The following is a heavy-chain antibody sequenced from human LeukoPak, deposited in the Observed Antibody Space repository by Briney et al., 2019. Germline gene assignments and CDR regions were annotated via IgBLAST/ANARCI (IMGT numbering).Heavy chain of an antibody. CDR1: GFTFSSYW. CDR2: IKPDGSAE. D-gene: IGHD6-13*01. Sequence: PGGSLRLSCAASGFTFSSYWMSWVRQAPGKGLEWVANIKPDGSAEYYVDSVKGRFTMPRDNAENSLYLQMNSLRAEDTAVYYCARLPYTTSYYDCWGQGALVTVSS. V-gene: IGHV3-7*04. CDR3: ARLPYTTSYYDC. J-gene: IGHJ4*02.